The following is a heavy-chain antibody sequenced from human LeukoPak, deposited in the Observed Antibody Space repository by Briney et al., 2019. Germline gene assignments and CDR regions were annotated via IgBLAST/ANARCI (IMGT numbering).Heavy chain of an antibody. Sequence: GGSLRLSCAASGFTFSSYAMSWVRQAPGKGLEWVSAISGSGGSTYYADSVKGRFTISRDNSKNTLYLQMNSLRAEDTAVYYCARREGDYYDSSGFYWGQGTLVTVSS. J-gene: IGHJ4*02. CDR3: ARREGDYYDSSGFY. D-gene: IGHD3-22*01. V-gene: IGHV3-23*01. CDR1: GFTFSSYA. CDR2: ISGSGGST.